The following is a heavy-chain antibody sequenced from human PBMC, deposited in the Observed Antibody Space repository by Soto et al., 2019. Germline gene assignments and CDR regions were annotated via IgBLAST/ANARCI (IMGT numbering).Heavy chain of an antibody. J-gene: IGHJ6*02. D-gene: IGHD5-18*01. CDR2: IIPIFGTA. CDR1: GGTFSSYA. Sequence: GASVKVSCKASGGTFSSYAISWVRQAPGQGLEWMGGIIPIFGTANYAQKFQGRVTITADESTSTAYMELSSLRSEDTAVYYCARAKTELTAMVTPGYYYYGMDVWGQGTTVTAP. V-gene: IGHV1-69*13. CDR3: ARAKTELTAMVTPGYYYYGMDV.